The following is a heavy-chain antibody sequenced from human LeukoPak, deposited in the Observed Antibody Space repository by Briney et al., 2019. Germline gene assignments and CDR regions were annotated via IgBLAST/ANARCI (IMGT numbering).Heavy chain of an antibody. CDR1: GFTFSSYA. Sequence: GGSLRLSCAASGFTFSSYAMSWVRQAPGKGLEWVSAISGSGGSTYYADSVKGRFTISRDNSKNTLYLQMNSLRAEDTAVYYCAKEAPLIVVVPAATSYWGQGTLVTVSS. D-gene: IGHD2-2*01. J-gene: IGHJ4*02. CDR2: ISGSGGST. CDR3: AKEAPLIVVVPAATSY. V-gene: IGHV3-23*01.